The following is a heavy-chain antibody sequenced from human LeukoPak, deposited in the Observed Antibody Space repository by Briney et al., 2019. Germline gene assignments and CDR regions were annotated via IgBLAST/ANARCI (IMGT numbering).Heavy chain of an antibody. CDR3: ARASRVNWGLLDAFDI. J-gene: IGHJ3*02. Sequence: SGGSLRLSCAASGFTFSSYSMNWVRQAAGKGLEWVSSISSSSSYIYYADSVKGRFTISRDNAKNSLYLQMNSLRAEDAAVYDCARASRVNWGLLDAFDIWGQGTILTVSS. CDR2: ISSSSSYI. V-gene: IGHV3-21*04. CDR1: GFTFSSYS. D-gene: IGHD7-27*01.